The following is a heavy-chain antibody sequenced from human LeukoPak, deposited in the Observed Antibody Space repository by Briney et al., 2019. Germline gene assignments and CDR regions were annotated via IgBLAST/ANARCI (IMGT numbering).Heavy chain of an antibody. J-gene: IGHJ5*02. D-gene: IGHD6-19*01. V-gene: IGHV4-39*01. CDR3: ARNAAAGNLIAVAGPQGYNWFDP. CDR2: IYYSGST. CDR1: GGSISSSSYY. Sequence: SETLSLTCTVSGGSISSSSYYWGWIRQPPGKGLEWLGSIYYSGSTYYNPSLKSRVTISVDTSKNQFSLKLSSVTAADTAVYYCARNAAAGNLIAVAGPQGYNWFDPWGQGTLVTVSS.